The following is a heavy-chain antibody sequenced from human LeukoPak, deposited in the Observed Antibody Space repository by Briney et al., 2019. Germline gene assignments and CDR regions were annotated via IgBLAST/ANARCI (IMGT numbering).Heavy chain of an antibody. J-gene: IGHJ6*02. Sequence: GGSLRLSCAASGFTFSSYAMHWVRQAPGKGLEWVAVISYDGSNKNYADSVKGRFTISRDNSKNTLYLQMNSLRAEDTAVYYCARDRATYYYGMDVWGQGTTVTVSS. CDR2: ISYDGSNK. CDR1: GFTFSSYA. D-gene: IGHD3-10*01. V-gene: IGHV3-30*04. CDR3: ARDRATYYYGMDV.